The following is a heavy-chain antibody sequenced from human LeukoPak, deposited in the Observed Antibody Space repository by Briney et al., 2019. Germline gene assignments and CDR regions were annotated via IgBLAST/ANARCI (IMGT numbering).Heavy chain of an antibody. Sequence: GGSLRLSCAASGFTFSSYAMHWVRQAPGKGLEWVAVISYDGSNKYYADSVKGRFTISRDNSKNTLYLQMNSLRAEDTAVYYCARSHPPYDHVWGSSDHWGQGTLVTVSS. V-gene: IGHV3-30*04. J-gene: IGHJ4*02. D-gene: IGHD3-16*01. CDR2: ISYDGSNK. CDR3: ARSHPPYDHVWGSSDH. CDR1: GFTFSSYA.